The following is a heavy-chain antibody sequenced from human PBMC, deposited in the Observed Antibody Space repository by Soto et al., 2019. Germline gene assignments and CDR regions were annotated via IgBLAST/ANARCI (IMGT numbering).Heavy chain of an antibody. Sequence: ASVKVSCKASGYTFTSYDINWVRQATGQGLEWMGWMNPNSGNTGYAQKFQGRVTMTRNTSISTAYMELSSLRSEDTAVYYCARCPRGELGVCYRLGFDYWGQGTLVTVSS. CDR1: GYTFTSYD. J-gene: IGHJ4*02. D-gene: IGHD2-8*01. CDR2: MNPNSGNT. V-gene: IGHV1-8*01. CDR3: ARCPRGELGVCYRLGFDY.